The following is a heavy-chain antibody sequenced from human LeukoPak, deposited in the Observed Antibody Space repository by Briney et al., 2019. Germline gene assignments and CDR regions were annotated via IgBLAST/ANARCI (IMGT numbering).Heavy chain of an antibody. Sequence: PGGSLRLSCAASGFTFINAWMSWVRQDPGKGLEWVGRIKSKTDGGTTDYAAPVKGRFTISRDDSKNTLYLQMNSLKTEDTAVYYCTTEYYDYVWGSYRTLYDYWGQGTLVTVSS. J-gene: IGHJ4*02. CDR3: TTEYYDYVWGSYRTLYDY. D-gene: IGHD3-16*02. V-gene: IGHV3-15*01. CDR1: GFTFINAW. CDR2: IKSKTDGGTT.